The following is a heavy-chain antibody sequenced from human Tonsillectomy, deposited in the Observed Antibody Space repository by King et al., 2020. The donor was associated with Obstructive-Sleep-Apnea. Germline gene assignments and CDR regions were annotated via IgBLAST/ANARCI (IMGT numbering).Heavy chain of an antibody. V-gene: IGHV4-59*08. CDR3: ASLNWEHWFDP. D-gene: IGHD1-1*01. CDR1: GGSISSYY. Sequence: VQLQESGPGLVKPSETLSLTCTVSGGSISSYYWSWIRQPPGKGLEYIGYIYYIGTTDYNPSLKSRVTISVDTSKNQFSLKLSSVTAADTAVYYCASLNWEHWFDPWGQGTLVTVSS. J-gene: IGHJ5*02. CDR2: IYYIGTT.